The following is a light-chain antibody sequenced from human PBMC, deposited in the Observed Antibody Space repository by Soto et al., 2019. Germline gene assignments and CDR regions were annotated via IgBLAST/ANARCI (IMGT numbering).Light chain of an antibody. J-gene: IGLJ2*01. CDR1: SSDVGSYNF. V-gene: IGLV2-8*01. CDR3: SSWAGSIIVV. Sequence: QSVLTQPPSASGSPGQSVTISCTGTSSDVGSYNFVSWYQQHPGKAPKLMIYEVNKRPSGVPDRFSGSKSGNTASLSVSGLQAEDEADYYCSSWAGSIIVVFGGGTKLTVL. CDR2: EVN.